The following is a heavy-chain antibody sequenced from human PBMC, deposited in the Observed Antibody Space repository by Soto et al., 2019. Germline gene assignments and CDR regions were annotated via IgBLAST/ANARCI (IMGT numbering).Heavy chain of an antibody. D-gene: IGHD4-4*01. CDR2: IHYSGST. CDR3: ARHSYYSNPLRFVP. V-gene: IGHV4-59*08. CDR1: GGSITGYY. Sequence: QVQLQESGPGLVQPSETLSLTCTVSGGSITGYYWSWIRQPPGKGPEWIGNIHYSGSTNYNPSLKSRVTISVDTSKNQFSLRLSSVTAAETAVYYCARHSYYSNPLRFVPWGQGTLVTVSS. J-gene: IGHJ5*02.